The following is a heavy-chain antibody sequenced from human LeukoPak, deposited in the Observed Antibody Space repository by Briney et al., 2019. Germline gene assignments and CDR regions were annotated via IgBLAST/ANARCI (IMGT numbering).Heavy chain of an antibody. Sequence: SETLSLTCTVSGGSISSYYWSWIRQPPGKGLEWIGYIYYSGSTNYNPSLKSRVTISVDTSKNQFSLKLSSVTAADTAVYYCARLSMLSGVRAFDPWGQGNLVTVSS. CDR1: GGSISSYY. V-gene: IGHV4-59*08. CDR3: ARLSMLSGVRAFDP. D-gene: IGHD2-8*01. CDR2: IYYSGST. J-gene: IGHJ5*02.